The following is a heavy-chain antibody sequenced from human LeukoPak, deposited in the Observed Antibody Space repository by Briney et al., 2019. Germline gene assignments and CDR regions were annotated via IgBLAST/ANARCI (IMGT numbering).Heavy chain of an antibody. Sequence: SETLSLTCAVYGGSFSGYYWSWIRQPPGKGLEWIGEIKHSGSTNYNPSLKSRVTISVDTSKNQFSLKLSSVTAADTAVYYCARGLRDSHGYGISSWGQGTLVIASS. J-gene: IGHJ5*02. CDR3: ARGLRDSHGYGISS. CDR2: IKHSGST. V-gene: IGHV4-34*01. CDR1: GGSFSGYY. D-gene: IGHD5-18*01.